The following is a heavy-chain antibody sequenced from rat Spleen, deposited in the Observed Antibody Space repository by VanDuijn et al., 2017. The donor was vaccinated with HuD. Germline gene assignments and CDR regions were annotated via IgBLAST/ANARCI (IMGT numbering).Heavy chain of an antibody. V-gene: IGHV3-3*01. CDR2: INSAGST. Sequence: EVQLQESGPGLVKPSQSLSLTCSVTGYSITSSYRWNWIRKFPGSRLAWMGYINSAGSTNYNPSLKSRISITRDTSKNQFFLQVNSVTTEDTATYYCAKTTVAYYYVMDAWGQGASVTVSS. D-gene: IGHD1-3*01. CDR3: AKTTVAYYYVMDA. J-gene: IGHJ4*01. CDR1: GYSITSSYR.